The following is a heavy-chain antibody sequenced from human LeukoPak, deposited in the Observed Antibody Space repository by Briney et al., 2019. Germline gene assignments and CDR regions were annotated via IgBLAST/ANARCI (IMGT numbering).Heavy chain of an antibody. CDR1: GFTFSSYS. D-gene: IGHD6-13*01. V-gene: IGHV3-21*01. Sequence: GGSLRLSCAASGFTFSSYSMNWGRQAPGKGLEWGSSISSSSIYIYNADSVKGRFTLSRGNAKNSLYLQMNSLRAEDTAVYYCARGYSSSWGTSQFDYWGQGTLVTVSS. CDR2: ISSSSIYI. CDR3: ARGYSSSWGTSQFDY. J-gene: IGHJ4*02.